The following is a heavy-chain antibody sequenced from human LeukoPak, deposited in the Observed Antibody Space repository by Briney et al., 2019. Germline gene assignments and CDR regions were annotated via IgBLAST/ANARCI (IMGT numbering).Heavy chain of an antibody. Sequence: GGSLRLSCAASGFTFSSYAMSWARQAPGKGLEWVSGISGSGGSTYYADSVKGRFTISRDNSKNTLFLQMNSLRAEDTAVYYCAKDFEYSGYSSSNFDYWGQGTPVTVSS. D-gene: IGHD6-13*01. J-gene: IGHJ4*02. CDR2: ISGSGGST. CDR3: AKDFEYSGYSSSNFDY. CDR1: GFTFSSYA. V-gene: IGHV3-23*01.